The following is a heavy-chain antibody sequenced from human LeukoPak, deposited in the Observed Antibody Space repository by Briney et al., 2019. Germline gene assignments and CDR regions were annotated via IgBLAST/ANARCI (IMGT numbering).Heavy chain of an antibody. D-gene: IGHD1-26*01. CDR3: ARDTWSGSYTYYFDY. J-gene: IGHJ4*02. V-gene: IGHV4-59*12. CDR2: ISYSGST. Sequence: SETLSLTCTVSSGSINGYYWSWIRQPPGKGLEWVGYISYSGSTNYNPSLKSRVTMSVDTSKNQFSLKLSSVTAADTAVYYCARDTWSGSYTYYFDYWGQGTLVTVSS. CDR1: SGSINGYY.